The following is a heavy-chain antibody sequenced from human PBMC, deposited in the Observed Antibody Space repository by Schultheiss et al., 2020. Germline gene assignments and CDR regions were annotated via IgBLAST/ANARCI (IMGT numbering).Heavy chain of an antibody. CDR1: GGSISSYY. Sequence: SETLSLTCTVSGGSISSYYWSWIRQPPGKGLEWIGYIYYSGSTNYNPSLKSRVTISVDTSKNQFSLKLSSVTAADTAVYYCARQGTEGEYYYYGMDVWGQGTPVTVSS. CDR3: ARQGTEGEYYYYGMDV. V-gene: IGHV4-59*08. D-gene: IGHD1-1*01. J-gene: IGHJ6*02. CDR2: IYYSGST.